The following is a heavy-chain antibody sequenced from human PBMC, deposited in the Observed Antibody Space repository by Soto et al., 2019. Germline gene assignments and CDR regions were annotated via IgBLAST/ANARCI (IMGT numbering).Heavy chain of an antibody. CDR1: GFTFSSYA. D-gene: IGHD2-15*01. V-gene: IGHV3-23*01. CDR3: AKASDCSGGSCYFPLGN. Sequence: EVQLLESGGGLVQPGGSLRLSCAASGFTFSSYAMSWVRQAPGKGLEWVSAISGSGGSTYYADSVKGRFTISRDNSKNTLYLQMNSLRAEDTAVYYCAKASDCSGGSCYFPLGNWGQGTLVTVSS. CDR2: ISGSGGST. J-gene: IGHJ4*02.